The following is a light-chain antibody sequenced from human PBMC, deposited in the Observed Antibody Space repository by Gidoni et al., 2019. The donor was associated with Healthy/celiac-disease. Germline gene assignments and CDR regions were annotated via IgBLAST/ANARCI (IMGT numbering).Light chain of an antibody. CDR2: GAS. Sequence: EIVLTQSPGTLSLSPGERATLSCMASQSVSSSYLAWYQQKPGQAPRPLIYGASSRATGIPDRFSGSGSGTDFTLTISRLEPEDFAVYYCQQYGSSPPGTFGQGTKVEIK. CDR3: QQYGSSPPGT. V-gene: IGKV3-20*01. J-gene: IGKJ1*01. CDR1: QSVSSSY.